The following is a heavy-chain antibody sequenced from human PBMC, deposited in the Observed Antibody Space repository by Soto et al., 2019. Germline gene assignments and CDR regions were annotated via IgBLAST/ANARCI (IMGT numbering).Heavy chain of an antibody. CDR1: GFTFSSYA. D-gene: IGHD5-18*01. V-gene: IGHV3-30-3*01. CDR2: ISYDGSNK. Sequence: QVQLVESGGGVVQPGRSLRLSCAASGFTFSSYAMHWVRQAPGKGLEWVAVISYDGSNKYYADSVKGRFTISRDNSKNTLDLQMNRLRAEDTAVYYCARDYGGRDTAMVTGDYWGQGTMVTVSS. J-gene: IGHJ4*02. CDR3: ARDYGGRDTAMVTGDY.